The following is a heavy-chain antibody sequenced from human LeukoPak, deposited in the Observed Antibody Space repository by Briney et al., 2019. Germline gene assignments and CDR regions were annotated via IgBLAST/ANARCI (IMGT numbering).Heavy chain of an antibody. CDR2: IYYSGST. CDR3: ARHLRVGALEVQAFDI. Sequence: PSETLSLTCSVSGGSISNSFYYWGWIRQSPGKGLEWIGSIYYSGSTYYNPSLKSRVTISVDTSKNQFSLKLSSVTAADTAVYYCARHLRVGALEVQAFDIWGQGTMVTVSS. D-gene: IGHD1-26*01. CDR1: GGSISNSFYY. J-gene: IGHJ3*02. V-gene: IGHV4-39*01.